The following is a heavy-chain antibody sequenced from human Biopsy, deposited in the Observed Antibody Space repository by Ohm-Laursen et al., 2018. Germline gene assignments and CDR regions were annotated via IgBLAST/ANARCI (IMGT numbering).Heavy chain of an antibody. D-gene: IGHD6-19*01. CDR3: ALQSVAQMKNFDY. CDR1: GYTFTSYD. V-gene: IGHV1-2*02. Sequence: ASVKVSCKASGYTFTSYDINWVRQAPGQGLEWMGWISPKSGDTNYAHKFQGNITMTRDTSMSTAYMEMSRLRCDDTAVYYCALQSVAQMKNFDYWGQGTLVTVSS. J-gene: IGHJ4*02. CDR2: ISPKSGDT.